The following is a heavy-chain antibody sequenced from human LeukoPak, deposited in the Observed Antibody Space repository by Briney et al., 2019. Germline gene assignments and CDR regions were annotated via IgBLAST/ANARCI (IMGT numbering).Heavy chain of an antibody. CDR2: IYHSGST. CDR1: GYSISSGYY. D-gene: IGHD6-13*01. CDR3: ARTNKGTIGIAAAGFDP. J-gene: IGHJ5*02. V-gene: IGHV4-38-2*02. Sequence: SETLSLTCTVSGYSISSGYYWGWIRQPPGKGLEWIGSIYHSGSTYYNPSLKSRVTISIDTSKNQFSLTLSSVTAADTAVYYCARTNKGTIGIAAAGFDPWGQGTLVTVSS.